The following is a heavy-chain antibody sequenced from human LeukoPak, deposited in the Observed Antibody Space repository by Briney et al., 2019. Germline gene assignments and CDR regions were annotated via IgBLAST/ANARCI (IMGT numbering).Heavy chain of an antibody. CDR3: AKGSAKKYDDY. V-gene: IGHV3-23*01. Sequence: GGSLRLSCAASGFTFSSSAMSWVRLAPGKGLEWVSGISGSGGSTYYADSVKGRFTISRDNSKNTLFLQMNSLRAEDTAVYFCAKGSAKKYDDYWGQGTLVTVSS. CDR2: ISGSGGST. J-gene: IGHJ4*02. D-gene: IGHD3-10*01. CDR1: GFTFSSSA.